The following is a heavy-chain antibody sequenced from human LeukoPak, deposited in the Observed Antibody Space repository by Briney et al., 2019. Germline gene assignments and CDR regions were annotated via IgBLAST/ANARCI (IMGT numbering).Heavy chain of an antibody. CDR1: GFTFSGHW. CDR3: ARDRYCSGGSCYSHWAHYFDY. J-gene: IGHJ4*02. CDR2: INQGGSDK. Sequence: GGSLRLSCAASGFTFSGHWMSWVRQAPGKGLEWVANINQGGSDKYYVDSVKGRFTISRDNANNLLYLQMNSLRGEDTAVYYCARDRYCSGGSCYSHWAHYFDYWGQGTLVTVSS. V-gene: IGHV3-7*01. D-gene: IGHD2-15*01.